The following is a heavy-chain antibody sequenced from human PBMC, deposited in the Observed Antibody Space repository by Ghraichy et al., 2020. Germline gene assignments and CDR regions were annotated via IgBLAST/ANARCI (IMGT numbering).Heavy chain of an antibody. D-gene: IGHD3-3*01. J-gene: IGHJ3*02. CDR3: ARHVHYYEVLVGAFDI. V-gene: IGHV4-39*01. CDR1: GCSISSGKYY. CDR2: ISYTGET. Sequence: SETLSLTCTVSGCSISSGKYYWGWIRQPPGKGLDWIGSISYTGETFYSPSLKSGRSISADTSKTQVSLELSSVIAADTTVYYCARHVHYYEVLVGAFDIWGQGTLVTVSS.